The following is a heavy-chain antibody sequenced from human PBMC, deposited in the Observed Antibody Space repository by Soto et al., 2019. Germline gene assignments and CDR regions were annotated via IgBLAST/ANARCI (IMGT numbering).Heavy chain of an antibody. D-gene: IGHD5-18*01. J-gene: IGHJ4*02. Sequence: SETLSLTCTVSGGSISSYYWSWIRQPAGKGLEWIGRIYTSGSTNYNPSLKSRVTMSVDTSKNQFSLKLSSVTAADTAVYYCARDGNSYGYAYFDYWGQGTLVTVSS. CDR1: GGSISSYY. V-gene: IGHV4-4*07. CDR3: ARDGNSYGYAYFDY. CDR2: IYTSGST.